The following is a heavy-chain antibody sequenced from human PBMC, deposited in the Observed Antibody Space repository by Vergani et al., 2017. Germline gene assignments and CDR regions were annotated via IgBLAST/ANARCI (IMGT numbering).Heavy chain of an antibody. J-gene: IGHJ4*02. CDR3: ARSPPRAARSYVDY. CDR2: IYPGDSDT. V-gene: IGHV5-51*03. D-gene: IGHD6-6*01. Sequence: EVQLVQSGAEVKKPGESLKISCQGSGFSFTSYWIGWVRQMPGKGLEWMGVIYPGDSDTRYSPSFQGQVTISADKSISTAYLQGSSLKASDTAMYYCARSPPRAARSYVDYWGQGSLVTVSS. CDR1: GFSFTSYW.